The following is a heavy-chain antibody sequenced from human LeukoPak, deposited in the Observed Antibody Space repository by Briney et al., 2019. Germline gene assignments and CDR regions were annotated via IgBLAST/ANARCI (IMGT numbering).Heavy chain of an antibody. V-gene: IGHV1-2*02. CDR1: GYTFTGYY. J-gene: IGHJ4*02. CDR3: ARGDIVVVPAAIPNGH. CDR2: INPNSGGT. D-gene: IGHD2-2*02. Sequence: ASVKVSCKASGYTFTGYYMHWVRQAPGQGLEWMGWINPNSGGTNYAQKFQGRVTMTRDTSISTAYMELSRLRSDDTAVYYCARGDIVVVPAAIPNGHWGQGTLVTVSS.